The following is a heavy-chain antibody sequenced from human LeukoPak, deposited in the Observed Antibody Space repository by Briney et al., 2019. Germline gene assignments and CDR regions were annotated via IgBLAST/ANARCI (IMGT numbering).Heavy chain of an antibody. CDR1: GFTFSSYW. J-gene: IGHJ4*02. CDR3: ARDSLHNYGGSGYGYYFDY. CDR2: IKEDESEK. Sequence: GGSLRLSCAASGFTFSSYWMTWVRQAPGKGLEWVANIKEDESEKYYVDSVKGRFTISRDNAENSLYLQMNSLRVEDTAIYYCARDSLHNYGGSGYGYYFDYWGQGTLVTVSS. D-gene: IGHD3-22*01. V-gene: IGHV3-7*01.